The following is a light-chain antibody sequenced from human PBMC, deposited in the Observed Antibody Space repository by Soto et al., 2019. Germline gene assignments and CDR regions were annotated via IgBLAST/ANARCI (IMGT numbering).Light chain of an antibody. CDR2: DVT. Sequence: QSALTQPRSVSGSPGQSVTISCTGTSSDVGAYNYVSWFQQHPGKAPKVMIYDVTQRPSVVPDRFSGSKSGNTASLTISGLQAEDEADYHGCSVADNYKAWVFGGGTKLTVL. CDR3: CSVADNYKAWV. CDR1: SSDVGAYNY. V-gene: IGLV2-11*01. J-gene: IGLJ3*02.